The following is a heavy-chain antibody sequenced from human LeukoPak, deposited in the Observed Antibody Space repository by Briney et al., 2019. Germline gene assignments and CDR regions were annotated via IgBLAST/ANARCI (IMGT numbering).Heavy chain of an antibody. J-gene: IGHJ6*02. CDR1: GFTFSDYY. Sequence: PGGSLRLSCAASGFTFSDYYMSWVRQAPGKGLEWVSTISDSGANTYYADSVKGRFTISRDNSKNTLYLQMNSLRAEDTAVYYCARESPRILTGYLQWYYYGMDVWGQGTTVTVSS. D-gene: IGHD3-9*01. CDR2: ISDSGANT. V-gene: IGHV3-23*01. CDR3: ARESPRILTGYLQWYYYGMDV.